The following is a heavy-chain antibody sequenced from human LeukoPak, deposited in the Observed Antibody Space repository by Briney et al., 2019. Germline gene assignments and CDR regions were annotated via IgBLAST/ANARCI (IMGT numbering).Heavy chain of an antibody. V-gene: IGHV4-39*02. CDR3: ARDRAATGWFDP. CDR1: GGSISSSSYY. CDR2: IYYSGST. D-gene: IGHD6-13*01. Sequence: PSETLSLTCTVSGGSISSSSYYWGWIRQPPGKGLEWIGIIYYSGSTYYNPSLKSRLTISVDMSKNQFSLRLSSVTAADTAVYYCARDRAATGWFDPWGQGTLVTVSS. J-gene: IGHJ5*02.